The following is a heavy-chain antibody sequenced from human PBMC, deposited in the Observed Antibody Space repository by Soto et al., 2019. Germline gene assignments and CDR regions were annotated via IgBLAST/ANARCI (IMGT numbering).Heavy chain of an antibody. J-gene: IGHJ4*02. CDR3: ARSAYCGADCYSGFDY. V-gene: IGHV3-66*01. CDR1: GITVRSHY. Sequence: GGSQRLSCAVSGITVRSHYLSWVRQAPGKGLEWVSIIYSGGDTYYTDSVKGRFTISRDNVKNTLYLQMNNLRAEDTAVYYCARSAYCGADCYSGFDYWGQGTLVTVSS. CDR2: IYSGGDT. D-gene: IGHD2-21*02.